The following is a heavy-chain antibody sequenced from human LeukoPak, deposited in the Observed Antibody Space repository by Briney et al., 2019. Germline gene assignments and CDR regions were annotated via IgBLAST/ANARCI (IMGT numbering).Heavy chain of an antibody. V-gene: IGHV3-7*01. Sequence: GGSLRLSCAASGFTFSSYWMSWVRQAPGKGLEWVANIKQDGSEKYYVDSVKGRFTISRDNAKNSLYLQLNSLRAEDTAVYYCARDDCSSISCYHNWFDPWGQGTLVTVSS. D-gene: IGHD2-2*01. CDR1: GFTFSSYW. J-gene: IGHJ5*02. CDR2: IKQDGSEK. CDR3: ARDDCSSISCYHNWFDP.